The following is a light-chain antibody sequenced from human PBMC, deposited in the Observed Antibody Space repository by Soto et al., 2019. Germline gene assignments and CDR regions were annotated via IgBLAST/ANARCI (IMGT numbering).Light chain of an antibody. Sequence: EIVLTQSPGTLSLSPGERATLSCRASQSVSNNYLAWYQQKPGQAPRLLINGASNRATGITDRFSGSGSATDFTLTISRLEPEDFAVYYCQQYDSSPPTFGGGTKVAIK. J-gene: IGKJ4*01. V-gene: IGKV3-20*01. CDR1: QSVSNNY. CDR2: GAS. CDR3: QQYDSSPPT.